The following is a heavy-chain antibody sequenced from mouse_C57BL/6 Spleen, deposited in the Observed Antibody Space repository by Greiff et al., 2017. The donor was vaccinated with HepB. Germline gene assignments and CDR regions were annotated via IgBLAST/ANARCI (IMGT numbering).Heavy chain of an antibody. CDR1: GFTFSSYA. CDR3: ARGGGNYVGYYAMDY. J-gene: IGHJ4*01. V-gene: IGHV5-4*03. CDR2: ISDGGSYT. Sequence: EVMLVESGGGLVKPGGSLKLSCAASGFTFSSYAMSWVRQTPEKRLEWVATISDGGSYTYYPDNVKGRFTISRDNAKNNLYLQMSHLKSEDTAMYYCARGGGNYVGYYAMDYWGQGTSVTVSS. D-gene: IGHD2-1*01.